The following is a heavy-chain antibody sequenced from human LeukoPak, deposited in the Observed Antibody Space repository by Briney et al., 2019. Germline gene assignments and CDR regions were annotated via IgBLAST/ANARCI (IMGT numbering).Heavy chain of an antibody. Sequence: GGSLRLSCAASGFTFSTYNMNWVRQAPGKGLEWLSFISTTSATIYYADSVKGRFTVSRDNAKNSLYLQMDSLRDEDTAVYYCARGKEWDYDFWVDYWGQGTLVTVSS. CDR3: ARGKEWDYDFWVDY. J-gene: IGHJ4*02. D-gene: IGHD3-3*01. CDR2: ISTTSATI. V-gene: IGHV3-48*02. CDR1: GFTFSTYN.